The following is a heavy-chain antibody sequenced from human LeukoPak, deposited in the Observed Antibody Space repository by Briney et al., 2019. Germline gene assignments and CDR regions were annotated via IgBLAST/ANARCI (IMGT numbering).Heavy chain of an antibody. CDR2: FDPEDGET. V-gene: IGHV1-24*01. CDR3: ARVDHYDSSGSYYFDY. Sequence: EASVKVSCKVSGYTLTELSMHWVRQAPGKGLEWMGGFDPEDGETIYAQKFQGRVTMTRDTSTSTVYMELSSLRSEDTAVYYCARVDHYDSSGSYYFDYWGQGTLVTVSS. J-gene: IGHJ4*02. CDR1: GYTLTELS. D-gene: IGHD3-22*01.